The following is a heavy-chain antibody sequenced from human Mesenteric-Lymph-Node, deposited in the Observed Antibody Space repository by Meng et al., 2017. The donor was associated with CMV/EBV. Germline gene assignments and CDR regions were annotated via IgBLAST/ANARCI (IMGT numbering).Heavy chain of an antibody. CDR2: ISGSGIST. V-gene: IGHV3-23*01. CDR1: GLPFNNYP. CDR3: AGGGPAIFSPFDP. Sequence: GESLKISCVASGLPFNNYPMSWVRQAPGMGLEWVACISGSGISTYDADSVKGRFTISRDNSRNTLYLEMKSLRVEDSAVYFCAGGGPAIFSPFDPWGRGTLVTVSS. J-gene: IGHJ5*02. D-gene: IGHD3-3*01.